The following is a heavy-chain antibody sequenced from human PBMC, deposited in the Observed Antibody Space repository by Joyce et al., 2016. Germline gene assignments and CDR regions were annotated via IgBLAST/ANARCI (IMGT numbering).Heavy chain of an antibody. D-gene: IGHD2-21*01. Sequence: EVQLVESGGGLVKPGRSLRLACTGSGFTFGDDTLSWVRQARGKGLGWVGYIRDKGLGETTEYAASVEGRFTISRDDSKSIVYLQMNSLKTEDTAVYYCATNAYCDRACFKYFQFWGRGTQVTVSS. J-gene: IGHJ1*01. V-gene: IGHV3-49*04. CDR3: ATNAYCDRACFKYFQF. CDR1: GFTFGDDT. CDR2: IRDKGLGETT.